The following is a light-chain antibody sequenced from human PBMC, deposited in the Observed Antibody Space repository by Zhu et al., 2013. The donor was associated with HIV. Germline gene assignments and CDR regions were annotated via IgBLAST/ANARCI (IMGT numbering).Light chain of an antibody. J-gene: IGLJ2*01. CDR1: SLRSHY. CDR3: AAWDDSLNGQVV. CDR2: GKN. Sequence: SSELTQDPAVSVALGQTVRITCQGDSLRSHYATWYQQKPGQAPVRVIYGKNNRPSGIPDRFSGSKTGTSASLAISGLQSEDEADYYCAAWDDSLNGQVVFGGGTKLTVL. V-gene: IGLV3-19*02.